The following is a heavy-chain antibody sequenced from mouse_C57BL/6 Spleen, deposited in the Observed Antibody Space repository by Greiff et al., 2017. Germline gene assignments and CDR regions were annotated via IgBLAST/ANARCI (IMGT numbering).Heavy chain of an antibody. CDR2: IYPGSGST. CDR1: GYTFTSYW. V-gene: IGHV1-55*01. J-gene: IGHJ2*01. Sequence: VQLQQPGAELVKPGASVKMSCKASGYTFTSYWITWVKQRPGQGLEWIGDIYPGSGSTNYNEKFKSKATLTVDTSSSTAYMQLSSLTSEDSAVYYCAENYGSSYYFDYWGQGTTLTVSS. D-gene: IGHD1-1*01. CDR3: AENYGSSYYFDY.